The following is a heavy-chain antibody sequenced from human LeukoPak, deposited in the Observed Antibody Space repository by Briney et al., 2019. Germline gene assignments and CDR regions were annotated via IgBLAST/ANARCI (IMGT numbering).Heavy chain of an antibody. CDR1: GFTFRSYG. J-gene: IGHJ3*02. V-gene: IGHV3-30*02. CDR2: IWYDGSNK. Sequence: GGSLRLSCAASGFTFRSYGMHRVRQAPGKGLEWVAVIWYDGSNKYYADSVKGRFTISRDNSKNTLYLQMNSLRAEDTAVYYCAKGRGAFDIWGQGTMVTVSS. D-gene: IGHD3-10*01. CDR3: AKGRGAFDI.